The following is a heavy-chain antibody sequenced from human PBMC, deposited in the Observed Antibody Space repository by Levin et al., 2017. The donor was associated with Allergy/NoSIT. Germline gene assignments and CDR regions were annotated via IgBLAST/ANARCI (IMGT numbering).Heavy chain of an antibody. V-gene: IGHV3-23*01. D-gene: IGHD6-13*01. J-gene: IGHJ4*02. CDR2: IGGSHPGT. CDR1: GFPFNTYG. Sequence: SCAGSGFPFNTYGMSWVRQAPGKGLEWVSAIGGSHPGTYYADSVKGRFTISRDTSKNTLFLHMSSLRAEDTAIYYCAAPIEAGGGWYFFDYWGQGTVVTVSS. CDR3: AAPIEAGGGWYFFDY.